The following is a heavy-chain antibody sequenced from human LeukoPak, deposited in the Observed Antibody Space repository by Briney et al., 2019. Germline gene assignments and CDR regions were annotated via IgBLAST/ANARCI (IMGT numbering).Heavy chain of an antibody. Sequence: SVKLSCKASGATFSSYAISWVRQAPGQGLEWMGGIISIFGTANYAQKFQGRVTITADESTSTAYMELSSVRSEDTAVYYCASRISGYSYDAFDYWGQGTLVTVSS. CDR1: GATFSSYA. J-gene: IGHJ4*02. CDR3: ASRISGYSYDAFDY. D-gene: IGHD5-18*01. CDR2: IISIFGTA. V-gene: IGHV1-69*13.